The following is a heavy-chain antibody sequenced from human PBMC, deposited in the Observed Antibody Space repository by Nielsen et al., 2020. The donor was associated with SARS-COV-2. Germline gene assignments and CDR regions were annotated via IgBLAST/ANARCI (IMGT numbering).Heavy chain of an antibody. CDR1: RYSFASYS. CDR2: INVGNGNT. V-gene: IGHV1-3*01. J-gene: IGHJ4*02. Sequence: SVKVSCKASRYSFASYSMHLVRQAPGQRLEWMGWINVGNGNTRYSQKFQGRVTITRDTSASTAYMELSSLRSEDPAVYYCARHLRGYIDYWGQGTLVTVSS. CDR3: ARHLRGYIDY.